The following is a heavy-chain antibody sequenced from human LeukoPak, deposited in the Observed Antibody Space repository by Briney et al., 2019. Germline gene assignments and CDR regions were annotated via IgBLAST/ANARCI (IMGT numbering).Heavy chain of an antibody. J-gene: IGHJ3*02. D-gene: IGHD3-22*01. CDR3: ARPAALQYYYDSSGLDAFDI. V-gene: IGHV1-69*04. Sequence: GASVKVSCKASGYTFTSYDINWVRQATGQGLEWMGRIIPILGIANYAQKFQGRVTITADKSTSTAYMELSSLRSEDTAVYYCARPAALQYYYDSSGLDAFDIWGQGTMVTVSS. CDR2: IIPILGIA. CDR1: GYTFTSYD.